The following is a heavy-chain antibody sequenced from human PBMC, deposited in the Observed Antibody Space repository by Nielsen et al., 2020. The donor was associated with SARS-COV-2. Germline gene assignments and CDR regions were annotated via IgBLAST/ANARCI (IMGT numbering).Heavy chain of an antibody. CDR1: GFTSSSYW. CDR3: ARVGFYGDPEYLDY. Sequence: GGSLRLSCAASGFTSSSYWMIWVRQAPGNGLEWVANINQDGSEKYYVDSVKGRFTISRDNARNTLYLQMNSLRVEDTAVYYCARVGFYGDPEYLDYWGTGTLVTVSS. D-gene: IGHD4-17*01. V-gene: IGHV3-7*01. CDR2: INQDGSEK. J-gene: IGHJ4*02.